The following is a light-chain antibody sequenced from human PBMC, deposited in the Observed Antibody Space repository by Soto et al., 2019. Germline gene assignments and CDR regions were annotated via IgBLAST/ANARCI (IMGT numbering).Light chain of an antibody. CDR3: CSYAGINYV. Sequence: QSALTQPRSVSGSPGQSVTISCTGTSSDFGADNFVSWYQQYPGKAPKLIIYYFSERPSGVPDRFSGSKSGNTASLTIYGLQAEDEADYYCCSYAGINYVFGTGTKVTVL. CDR2: YFS. V-gene: IGLV2-11*01. CDR1: SSDFGADNF. J-gene: IGLJ1*01.